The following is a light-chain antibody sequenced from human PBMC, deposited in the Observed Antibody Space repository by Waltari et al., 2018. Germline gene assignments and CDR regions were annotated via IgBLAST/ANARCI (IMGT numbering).Light chain of an antibody. V-gene: IGKV3-20*01. CDR2: DAS. Sequence: ENVLTQSPDALSLSPGERATLSCRASQTVSKSYLAWFQQKPGQPPSLLIYDASNRATGIPDRFSGSGSGTDFNLTINRLEPEDFAVYYCQQYASSPLTFGGGTKVEIK. CDR3: QQYASSPLT. J-gene: IGKJ4*01. CDR1: QTVSKSY.